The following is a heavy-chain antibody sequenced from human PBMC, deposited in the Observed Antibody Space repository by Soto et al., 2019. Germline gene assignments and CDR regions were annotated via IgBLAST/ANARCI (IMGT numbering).Heavy chain of an antibody. J-gene: IGHJ4*02. CDR3: ARDAQQPNYYDSSGYYFDY. V-gene: IGHV1-69*13. Sequence: SVKVSCKASGGTFSSYAISWVRQAPGQGLEWMGGIIPIFGTANDAQKFQGRVTITADESTSTAYMELSSLRSEDTAVYYCARDAQQPNYYDSSGYYFDYWGQGTLVTVSS. CDR2: IIPIFGTA. CDR1: GGTFSSYA. D-gene: IGHD3-22*01.